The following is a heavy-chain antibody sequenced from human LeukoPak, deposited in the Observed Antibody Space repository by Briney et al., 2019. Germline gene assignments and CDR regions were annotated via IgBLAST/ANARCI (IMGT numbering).Heavy chain of an antibody. CDR3: ATALMEMATMGAFDI. Sequence: ASVKVSCKASGYTFTSYDFNWVRQATGQRPEWMGWMSPNSGDTGYAQKFQDRVTMTRNTSISTAYMELSSLRSDDTAVYYCATALMEMATMGAFDIWGQGTMVTVSS. J-gene: IGHJ3*02. D-gene: IGHD5-24*01. CDR1: GYTFTSYD. V-gene: IGHV1-8*01. CDR2: MSPNSGDT.